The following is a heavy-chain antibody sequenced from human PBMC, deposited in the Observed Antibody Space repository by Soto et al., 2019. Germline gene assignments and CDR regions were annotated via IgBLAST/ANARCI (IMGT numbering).Heavy chain of an antibody. CDR3: ARERADIVVAPVATSGMDV. CDR2: ISHDGQNQ. D-gene: IGHD2-2*01. V-gene: IGHV3-30*03. J-gene: IGHJ6*02. Sequence: QVQLVESGGGVVPPGRSLKLSCIASGFAFGSHGMHWVRQVSGKGLEWVAVISHDGQNQYYRESVKGRFTISRDNSKISMSLEVHSLRVEDTAVYYCARERADIVVAPVATSGMDVWGQGTAVTVS. CDR1: GFAFGSHG.